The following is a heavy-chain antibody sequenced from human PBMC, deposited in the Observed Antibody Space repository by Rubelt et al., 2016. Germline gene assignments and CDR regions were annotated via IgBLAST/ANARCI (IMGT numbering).Heavy chain of an antibody. D-gene: IGHD1-26*01. CDR3: ARHELIVGDLGPFDY. CDR1: GGSISSSSYY. V-gene: IGHV4-39*01. Sequence: QLQLQESGPGLVKPSETLSLTCTVSGGSISSSSYYWGWIRQPPGKGLEWIGSIHYSGSTYYNRSLMSRVTISVDTSKNQFSPKLSSVTAADTAVYYWARHELIVGDLGPFDYWGQGTLVTVSS. J-gene: IGHJ4*02. CDR2: IHYSGST.